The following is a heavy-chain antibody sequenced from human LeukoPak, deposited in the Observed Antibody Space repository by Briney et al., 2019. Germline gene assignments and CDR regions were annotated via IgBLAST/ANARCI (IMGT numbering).Heavy chain of an antibody. CDR1: GFTFSSYG. Sequence: GGSLRLSCAASGFTFSSYGMYWVRQAPGKGLEWVAFIRYDGSNKYYADSVKGRFTISRDNSKNTLYLQMKSLRAEDTAVYYCAKGGGYEAQYYYYYMDVWGKGTTVTISS. D-gene: IGHD5-12*01. J-gene: IGHJ6*03. V-gene: IGHV3-30*02. CDR3: AKGGGYEAQYYYYYMDV. CDR2: IRYDGSNK.